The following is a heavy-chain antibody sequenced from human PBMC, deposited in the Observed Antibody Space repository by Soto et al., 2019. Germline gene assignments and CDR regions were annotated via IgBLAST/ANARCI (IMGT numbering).Heavy chain of an antibody. D-gene: IGHD3-22*01. Sequence: SETLSLTCTVSGGSISSYYWSWIRQPPGKGLEWIGYIYYSGSTNYNPSLKSRVTISVDTSKNQFSLKLSSVTAADTAVYYCARVQSSGYPNFYFDYWGQGTLVTVSS. CDR1: GGSISSYY. V-gene: IGHV4-59*01. CDR2: IYYSGST. J-gene: IGHJ4*02. CDR3: ARVQSSGYPNFYFDY.